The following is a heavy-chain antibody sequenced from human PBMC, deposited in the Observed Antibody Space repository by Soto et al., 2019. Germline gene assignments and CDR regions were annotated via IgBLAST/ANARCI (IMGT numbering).Heavy chain of an antibody. CDR1: GGTFSSYT. CDR2: IIPILGIA. Sequence: QVQLVQSGAEVKKPGSSVKVSCKASGGTFSSYTISWVRQAPGQGLEWMGRIIPILGIANYAQKFQGRVTITADKSTSTAYMELSSLRSEDTAVYYCARDGPTVTAHTNWFDPWGQGTLVTVSS. CDR3: ARDGPTVTAHTNWFDP. V-gene: IGHV1-69*08. D-gene: IGHD4-17*01. J-gene: IGHJ5*02.